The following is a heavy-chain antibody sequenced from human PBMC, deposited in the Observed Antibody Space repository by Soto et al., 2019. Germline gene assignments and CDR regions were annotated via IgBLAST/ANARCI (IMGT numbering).Heavy chain of an antibody. J-gene: IGHJ3*02. D-gene: IGHD2-8*01. Sequence: QVPLVQSGAEVKKPGASVKVSCKASGYTFTSYAMHWVRQAPGQRLEWMGWINAGNGNTKYSQKFQGRVTITRDTSASTAYMELSSLRSEDTAVYYCARETTRKVVLMVYASYDAFDIWGQGTMVTVSS. V-gene: IGHV1-3*01. CDR1: GYTFTSYA. CDR3: ARETTRKVVLMVYASYDAFDI. CDR2: INAGNGNT.